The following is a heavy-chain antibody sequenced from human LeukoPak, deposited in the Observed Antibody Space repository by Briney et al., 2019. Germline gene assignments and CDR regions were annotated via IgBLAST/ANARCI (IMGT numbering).Heavy chain of an antibody. D-gene: IGHD6-13*01. CDR3: ARDHEQQLAFDY. Sequence: GSSVKVSCKASGGTFSSYAISWVRQAPGQGLEWMGRIIPILGIANYAQKFQGRVTITADKSTSTAYMELSSLRSEDTAVYYCARDHEQQLAFDYWGQGTLVTVSS. CDR1: GGTFSSYA. J-gene: IGHJ4*02. V-gene: IGHV1-69*04. CDR2: IIPILGIA.